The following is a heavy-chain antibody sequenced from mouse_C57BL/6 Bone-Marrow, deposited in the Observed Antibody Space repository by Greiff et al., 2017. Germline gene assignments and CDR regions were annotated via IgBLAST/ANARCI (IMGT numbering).Heavy chain of an antibody. V-gene: IGHV1-69*01. CDR2: IDPSDSYT. CDR1: GYTFTSYW. J-gene: IGHJ4*01. CDR3: ARGDY. Sequence: LQQPGAELVMPGASVKLSCKASGYTFTSYWMHWVKQRPGQGLEWIGEIDPSDSYTNYNQKFKGKSTLTVDKSSSTAYMQLSSLTSEDSAVYYCARGDYWGQGTSVTVSS.